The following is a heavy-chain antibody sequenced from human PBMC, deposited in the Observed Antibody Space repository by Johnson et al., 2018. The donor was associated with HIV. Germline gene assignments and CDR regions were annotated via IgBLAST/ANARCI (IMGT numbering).Heavy chain of an antibody. D-gene: IGHD3-3*01. CDR3: AARPGVEGAFDI. J-gene: IGHJ3*02. V-gene: IGHV3-23*04. CDR2: ISGSGDNT. Sequence: VQLVESGGGLVQPGGSLRLSCAASGFTFSSYGMSWVRQAPGKGLEWVSAISGSGDNTYYADSVKGRFTISRDRSHNTVYLQMNSLRAEDTAVYYCAARPGVEGAFDIWGQGTMVTVSS. CDR1: GFTFSSYG.